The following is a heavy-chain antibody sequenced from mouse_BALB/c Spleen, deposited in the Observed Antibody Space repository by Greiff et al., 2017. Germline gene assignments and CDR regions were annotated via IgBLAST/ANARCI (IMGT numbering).Heavy chain of an antibody. J-gene: IGHJ1*01. CDR2: IWSGGST. Sequence: VQLQQSGPGLVQPSQSLSITCTVSGFSLTSYGVHWVRQSPGKGLEWLGVIWSGGSTDYNAAFISRLSISKDNSKSQVFFKMNSLQANDTAIYYCARMGLRSWYFDVWGAGTTVTVSS. V-gene: IGHV2-2*02. CDR3: ARMGLRSWYFDV. D-gene: IGHD1-1*01. CDR1: GFSLTSYG.